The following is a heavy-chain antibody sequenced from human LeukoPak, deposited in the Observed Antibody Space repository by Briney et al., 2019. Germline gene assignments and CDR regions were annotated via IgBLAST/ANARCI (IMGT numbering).Heavy chain of an antibody. CDR3: ARDDCVD. D-gene: IGHD2-21*01. Sequence: ASVKVSCKTSGYTFSNYGISWVRQAPGQGLEWMGWISAYNNISHYAQKVQGRVSMTTDTSTSTAYMELGSLGSEDTAVYYCARDDCVDWGQGTLVTVSS. CDR2: ISAYNNIS. CDR1: GYTFSNYG. V-gene: IGHV1-18*01. J-gene: IGHJ4*02.